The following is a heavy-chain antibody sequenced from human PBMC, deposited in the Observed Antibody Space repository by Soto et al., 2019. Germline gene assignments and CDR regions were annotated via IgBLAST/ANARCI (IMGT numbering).Heavy chain of an antibody. CDR1: GFTFSSYG. CDR3: ASASGSVFDY. CDR2: IWYDGSNK. V-gene: IGHV3-33*01. J-gene: IGHJ4*02. Sequence: GGSLRLSCAASGFTFSSYGMHWVRQAPGKGLEWVAVIWYDGSNKYYADSVKGRFTMTRDTSTSTVYMELSSLRSEDTAVYYCASASGSVFDYWGQGTLVTVSS. D-gene: IGHD1-26*01.